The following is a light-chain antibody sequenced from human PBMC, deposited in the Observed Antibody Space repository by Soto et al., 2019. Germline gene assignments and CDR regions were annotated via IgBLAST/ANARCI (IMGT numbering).Light chain of an antibody. Sequence: QSVLAQPASVSGSPGQSITISCSGTSSDVGAYNYVSWFQQHPGKAPTLMIYDVSNRPSGVSNRFSGSKSGNTASLTISGLQAEDEADYYCSSYTRSTTLVFGGGTQLTVL. J-gene: IGLJ7*01. V-gene: IGLV2-14*01. CDR1: SSDVGAYNY. CDR3: SSYTRSTTLV. CDR2: DVS.